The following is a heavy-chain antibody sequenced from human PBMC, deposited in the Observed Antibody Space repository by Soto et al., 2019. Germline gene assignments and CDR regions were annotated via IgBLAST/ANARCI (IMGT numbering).Heavy chain of an antibody. V-gene: IGHV4-59*01. J-gene: IGHJ5*02. CDR3: ARGPSSSLVMPWFDP. D-gene: IGHD2-2*01. CDR2: IYHNGVI. Sequence: KSSETLSLTCTVSGASIDNYYWSWSRQAPGKGLEWIVYIYHNGVINYNPSLKSRVTITIDTSKTQFSLKLTSVTAADTAIYYCARGPSSSLVMPWFDPWGPGTLVTVSS. CDR1: GASIDNYY.